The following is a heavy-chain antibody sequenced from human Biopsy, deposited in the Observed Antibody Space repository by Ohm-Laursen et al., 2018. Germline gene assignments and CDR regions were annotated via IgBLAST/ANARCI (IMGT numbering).Heavy chain of an antibody. J-gene: IGHJ5*02. D-gene: IGHD3-3*01. Sequence: SDTLSLTCNVSGGSVSSDIYYWGWIRQPPGKGLEWIGSIHYSGPTFYTPSLKSRVTIAVDTSKNQVSLSLTSVTVAETAVYYCARQRAGFWFDPWGQGALVTVSS. CDR2: IHYSGPT. CDR3: ARQRAGFWFDP. V-gene: IGHV4-39*01. CDR1: GGSVSSDIYY.